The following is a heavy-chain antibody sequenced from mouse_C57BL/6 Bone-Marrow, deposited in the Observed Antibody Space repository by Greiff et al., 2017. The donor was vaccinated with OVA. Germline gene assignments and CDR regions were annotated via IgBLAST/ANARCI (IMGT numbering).Heavy chain of an antibody. V-gene: IGHV1-54*01. CDR2: INPGRGGT. CDR3: ARSGDDNYFDD. Sequence: QVQLQQSGAELVRPGTSVKVSCKASGYAFTNYLIEWVQQRPGQGLEWIGVINPGRGGTNYNEKFKGKATLTADKSSSTAYMQLSSLTSEDSEVYVCARSGDDNYFDDWGQGTTRTVSS. D-gene: IGHD2-12*01. J-gene: IGHJ2*01. CDR1: GYAFTNYL.